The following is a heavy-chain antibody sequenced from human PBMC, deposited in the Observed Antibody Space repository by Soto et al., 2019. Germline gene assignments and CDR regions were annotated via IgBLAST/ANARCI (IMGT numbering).Heavy chain of an antibody. J-gene: IGHJ4*02. Sequence: ASVKVSCKASGYTFTSYAMHLVRQAPGQRLEWMGWINAGNGNTKYSQKFQGRVTITRDTSASTAYMELSSLRSEDTAVYYCARDNCSSTSCYALFDYWGQGTLVTSPQ. D-gene: IGHD2-2*01. CDR1: GYTFTSYA. CDR3: ARDNCSSTSCYALFDY. CDR2: INAGNGNT. V-gene: IGHV1-3*01.